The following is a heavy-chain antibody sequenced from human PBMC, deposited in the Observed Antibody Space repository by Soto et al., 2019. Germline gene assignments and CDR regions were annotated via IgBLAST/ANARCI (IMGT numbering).Heavy chain of an antibody. CDR1: GDTVTSYY. D-gene: IGHD3-3*01. CDR3: ARSSGGNFGIIIEGSNWFDT. V-gene: IGHV1-46*01. CDR2: INPHGGST. Sequence: GDSLQVSCEAPGDTVTSYYVNWVRQAPRQWREWMGVINPHGGSTKYAQKFQGRITMTRDTSRSTVYMELSSLRSGDTAIYYCARSSGGNFGIIIEGSNWFDTWGKGTLVTV. J-gene: IGHJ5*02.